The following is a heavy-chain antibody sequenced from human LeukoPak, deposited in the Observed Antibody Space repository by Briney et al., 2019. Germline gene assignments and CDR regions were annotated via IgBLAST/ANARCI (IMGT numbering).Heavy chain of an antibody. CDR3: ARGGGSLNY. D-gene: IGHD1-26*01. V-gene: IGHV3-21*06. J-gene: IGHJ4*02. Sequence: GGSLRLSCAASGFTFRTSSMNWVRQVPGKGLEWVSSISSSGTYMFYVDSLKGRFTISRDNANNSLYLQMNSLRAEDTAVYYCARGGGSLNYWGQGILVTVSS. CDR1: GFTFRTSS. CDR2: ISSSGTYM.